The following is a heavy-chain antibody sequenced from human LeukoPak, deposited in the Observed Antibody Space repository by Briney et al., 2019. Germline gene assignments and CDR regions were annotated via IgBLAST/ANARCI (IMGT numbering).Heavy chain of an antibody. CDR1: GDTLTEVS. Sequence: ASVNVSCTVSGDTLTEVSMHWVRQAPGKRLEWRGGFDPEDGETIYAQKFQGRVTMTEDTSTDTAYMELSSLRSEDTAVYYCATIPHTAMGYYYGMDVWGHGTTVTVSS. CDR3: ATIPHTAMGYYYGMDV. D-gene: IGHD5-18*01. V-gene: IGHV1-24*01. J-gene: IGHJ6*02. CDR2: FDPEDGET.